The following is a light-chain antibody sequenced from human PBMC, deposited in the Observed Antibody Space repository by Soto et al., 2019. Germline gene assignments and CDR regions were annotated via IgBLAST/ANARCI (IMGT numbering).Light chain of an antibody. CDR3: QQRSNWPWT. J-gene: IGKJ1*01. CDR1: QRFTTS. V-gene: IGKV3-11*01. Sequence: EIVLTQSPATLSLSPGERPPPSSGPSQRFTTSLAWYQQKPGQAPRLLIYDASNRATGIPARFSGSGSGTDFTLTISSLEPEDFAVYYCQQRSNWPWTFGQGTKVEIK. CDR2: DAS.